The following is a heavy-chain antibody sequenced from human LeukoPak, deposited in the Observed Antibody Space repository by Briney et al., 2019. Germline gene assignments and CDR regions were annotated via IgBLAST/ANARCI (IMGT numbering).Heavy chain of an antibody. CDR3: ARDRQRYDLGTAAQY. CDR1: GFTFSSYS. Sequence: PGGSLRLSCAASGFTFSSYSMNWVRQAPGKGLEWVSSISSSSSYIYYADSVKGRFTISRDNAKNSLYLQMNSLRAEDTAAYYCARDRQRYDLGTAAQYWGQGTLVTVSS. J-gene: IGHJ4*02. V-gene: IGHV3-21*01. D-gene: IGHD6-25*01. CDR2: ISSSSSYI.